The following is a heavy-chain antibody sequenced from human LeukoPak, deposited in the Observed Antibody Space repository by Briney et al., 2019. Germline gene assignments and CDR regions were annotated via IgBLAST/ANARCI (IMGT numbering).Heavy chain of an antibody. CDR1: GGSISSYY. CDR3: ARDLRGSYYFDY. Sequence: SETLSLTCTVSGGSISSYYWSWIRQPPGKGLEWIGYIYYSGSTNYNPSLKSRVTISVDTSKNQFSLKLSSVTAEDTAVYYCARDLRGSYYFDYWGQGTLVTVSS. CDR2: IYYSGST. D-gene: IGHD1-26*01. J-gene: IGHJ4*02. V-gene: IGHV4-59*01.